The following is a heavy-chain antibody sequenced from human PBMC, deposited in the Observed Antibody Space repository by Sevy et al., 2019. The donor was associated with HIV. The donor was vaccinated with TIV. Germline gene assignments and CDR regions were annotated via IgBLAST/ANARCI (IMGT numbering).Heavy chain of an antibody. D-gene: IGHD5-18*01. CDR3: ARGKSGYGYGLDY. V-gene: IGHV3-30*03. CDR1: GFTFRTSG. CDR2: ISYDEAHK. J-gene: IGHJ4*02. Sequence: GGSLRLSCVTSGFTFRTSGMHWVRQSPGKGLEWVAIISYDEAHKNYADSVRGRFSISKDNSKNTLYLQMSSLKTEDTAVYYCARGKSGYGYGLDYWGQGTLVTVSS.